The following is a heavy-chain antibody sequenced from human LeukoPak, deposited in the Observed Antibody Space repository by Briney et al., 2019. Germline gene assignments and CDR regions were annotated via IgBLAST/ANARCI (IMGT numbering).Heavy chain of an antibody. D-gene: IGHD3-3*01. CDR1: GFTFSSYA. V-gene: IGHV3-23*01. CDR2: ISGSGGST. Sequence: PGGSLRLSCAASGFTFSSYAMSWVRQAPGKGLEWVSAISGSGGSTYYADSVKGRFTISRDNSKNTLYLQMNSLRAEDTAVYYCANHRDFWSGHFDYWGQGTLVTVSS. J-gene: IGHJ4*02. CDR3: ANHRDFWSGHFDY.